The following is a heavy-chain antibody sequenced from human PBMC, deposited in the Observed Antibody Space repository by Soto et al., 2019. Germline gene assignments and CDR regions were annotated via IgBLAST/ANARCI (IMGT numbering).Heavy chain of an antibody. D-gene: IGHD2-15*01. CDR3: ARGGGYCSGGSCSTNYYYYYMDV. J-gene: IGHJ6*03. Sequence: QVQLQQWGAGLLKPSETLSLTCAVYGGSFSGYYWSWIRQPPGKGLEWIGEINHSGSTNYKPSLKSRVTISVDTSKNQFSLKLSSVTAADTAVYYCARGGGYCSGGSCSTNYYYYYMDVWGKGTTVTVSS. CDR2: INHSGST. CDR1: GGSFSGYY. V-gene: IGHV4-34*01.